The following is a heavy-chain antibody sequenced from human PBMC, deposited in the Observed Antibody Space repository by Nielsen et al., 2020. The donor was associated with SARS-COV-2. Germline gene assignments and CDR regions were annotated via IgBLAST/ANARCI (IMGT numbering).Heavy chain of an antibody. CDR1: GYTFTSYY. CDR3: ARDDTMTMYYYSYYGMDV. V-gene: IGHV1-46*01. D-gene: IGHD4-17*01. J-gene: IGHJ6*02. CDR2: INPSGGST. Sequence: VSVKVSCKASGYTFTSYYMHWVRQAPGQGLEWMGIINPSGGSTSYAQKFQGRVTMTRDTSTRTVYMELSSLRSEDTAVYYCARDDTMTMYYYSYYGMDVWGQGTTVTVSS.